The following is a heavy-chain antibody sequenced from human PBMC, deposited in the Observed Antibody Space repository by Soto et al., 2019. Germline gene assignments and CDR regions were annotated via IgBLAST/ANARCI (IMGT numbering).Heavy chain of an antibody. Sequence: ASETLSLTFTVSCGSLSSGGYYWSWVRHHPEKGLEWIGYIYYTGNTYYNASLKSRVTISVDTSNNQFTLKLSSVTAADTAVYYCARVGISSSDAFDIWGQGTTVTVSS. V-gene: IGHV4-31*03. J-gene: IGHJ3*02. CDR2: IYYTGNT. CDR3: ARVGISSSDAFDI. CDR1: CGSLSSGGYY. D-gene: IGHD6-6*01.